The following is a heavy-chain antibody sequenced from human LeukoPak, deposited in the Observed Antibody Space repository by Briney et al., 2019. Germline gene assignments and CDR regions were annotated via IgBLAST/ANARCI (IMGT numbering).Heavy chain of an antibody. CDR1: GFTFSSYW. CDR2: INSDGSST. D-gene: IGHD5-24*01. CDR3: ARESRWLQFSADAFDI. J-gene: IGHJ3*02. Sequence: GGSLRLSCAASGFTFSSYWMHWVRQAPGKGLVWVSRINSDGSSTSYADSVKGRFTISRDNAKNTLYLQMNSLRAEDTSVYYCARESRWLQFSADAFDIWGQGTMVTVSS. V-gene: IGHV3-74*01.